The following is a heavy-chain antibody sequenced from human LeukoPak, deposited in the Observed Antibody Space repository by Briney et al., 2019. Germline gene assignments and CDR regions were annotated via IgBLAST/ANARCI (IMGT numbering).Heavy chain of an antibody. Sequence: SETLSLTCTVSGGSISSYYWSWIRQPPGKGLEWIGYIYYSGSTNYNPSLKSRVTISVDTSKNQFSLKLSSVTAADTAVYYCARVGPENGMDVWGQGTTVTVS. CDR1: GGSISSYY. J-gene: IGHJ6*02. CDR2: IYYSGST. CDR3: ARVGPENGMDV. V-gene: IGHV4-59*01.